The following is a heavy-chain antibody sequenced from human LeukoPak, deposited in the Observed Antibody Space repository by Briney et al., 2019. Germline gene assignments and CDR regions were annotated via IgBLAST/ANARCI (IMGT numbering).Heavy chain of an antibody. D-gene: IGHD3-10*01. Sequence: GSLRLSCAAYGFTFTNAWMSWVRQAPGKGLEWIGRIESKTDGGTTDYTAPVKGRFTISRNDSKSTLYLQMNSLKTEDTAVYYCTTGPFDYYGSASYLANGMDVWGQGTTVTVSS. CDR3: TTGPFDYYGSASYLANGMDV. CDR1: GFTFTNAW. V-gene: IGHV3-15*04. CDR2: IESKTDGGTT. J-gene: IGHJ6*02.